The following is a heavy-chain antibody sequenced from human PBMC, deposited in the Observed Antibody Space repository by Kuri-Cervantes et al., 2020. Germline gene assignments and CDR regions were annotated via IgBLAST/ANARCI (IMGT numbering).Heavy chain of an antibody. CDR1: GFTFSSYG. CDR3: AKDRVYYYDSSDLYGMDV. D-gene: IGHD3-22*01. J-gene: IGHJ6*02. V-gene: IGHV3-30*18. Sequence: GESLKISCAASGFTFSSYGMHWVRQAPGKGLEWVAVISYDGSNKYYADSVKGRFTISRDNSKNTLYLQMNSLRAEDTAVYYCAKDRVYYYDSSDLYGMDVRGQGTTVTVSS. CDR2: ISYDGSNK.